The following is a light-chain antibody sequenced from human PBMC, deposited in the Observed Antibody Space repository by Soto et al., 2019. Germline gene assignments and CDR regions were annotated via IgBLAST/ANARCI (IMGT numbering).Light chain of an antibody. CDR2: KAS. CDR3: QQYNDNWT. CDR1: QSISSW. J-gene: IGKJ1*01. Sequence: DIQMTQSPSTLSASVGDRVIITCRASQSISSWLAWYQQKPGQAPKLLIYKASTLQSGVPSRFSGSGSGTEFTLAISSLQPDDSATYYCQQYNDNWTFGQGTKVDIK. V-gene: IGKV1-5*03.